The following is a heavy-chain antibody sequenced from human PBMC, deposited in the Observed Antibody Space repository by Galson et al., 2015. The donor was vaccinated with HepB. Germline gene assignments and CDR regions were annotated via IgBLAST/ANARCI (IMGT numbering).Heavy chain of an antibody. CDR3: AKDAGNGDCSGGSCYSGAPDY. CDR2: ISYDGSNK. J-gene: IGHJ4*02. Sequence: SLRLSCAASGFTFSSYGMHWVRQAPGKGLEWVAVISYDGSNKYYADSVKGRFTISRDNSKSTLYLQMNSLRAEDTAVYYCAKDAGNGDCSGGSCYSGAPDYWGQGTLVTVSS. CDR1: GFTFSSYG. V-gene: IGHV3-30*18. D-gene: IGHD2-15*01.